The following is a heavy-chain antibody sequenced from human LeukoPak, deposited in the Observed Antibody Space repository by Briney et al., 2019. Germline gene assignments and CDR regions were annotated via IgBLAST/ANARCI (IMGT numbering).Heavy chain of an antibody. CDR3: ARVAAEVVGVPGAIGFGWLRRDYYYMDV. J-gene: IGHJ6*03. CDR2: IIPIFGTA. Sequence: GASVKVSCKASGYTFTSYAMNWVRQAPGQGLEWMGGIIPIFGTANYAQKFQGRVTMTRDTSTSTVYMELSSLRSEDTAVYYCARVAAEVVGVPGAIGFGWLRRDYYYMDVWGKGTTVTVSS. V-gene: IGHV1-69*05. D-gene: IGHD2-2*02. CDR1: GYTFTSYA.